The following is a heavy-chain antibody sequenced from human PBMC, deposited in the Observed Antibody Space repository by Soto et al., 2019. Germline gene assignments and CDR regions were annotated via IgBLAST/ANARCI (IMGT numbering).Heavy chain of an antibody. D-gene: IGHD2-15*01. CDR2: FDPEDGKT. CDR1: GYTLTELS. V-gene: IGHV1-24*01. CDR3: AFFSGIEVCSGGSCYYFDY. Sequence: GASVKVSCKVSGYTLTELSMHWVRQAPGKGLEWMGGFDPEDGKTIYAQKFQGRVTMTEDTSTDTAYMELSSLRSEDTAVYYCAFFSGIEVCSGGSCYYFDYWGQGTLVTVSS. J-gene: IGHJ4*02.